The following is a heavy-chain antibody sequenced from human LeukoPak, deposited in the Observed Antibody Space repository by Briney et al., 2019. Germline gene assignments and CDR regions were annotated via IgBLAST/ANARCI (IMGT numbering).Heavy chain of an antibody. J-gene: IGHJ6*03. CDR2: ISISSNYI. CDR1: GFTFSRYS. V-gene: IGHV3-21*04. CDR3: ARGPLDYYYYYMDV. Sequence: GGSLRLSCAASGFTFSRYSMNWVRQAPGKGLEWVSSISISSNYIYYTDSVKGRFTISRDNSKNTLYLQMNSLRAEDTAVYYCARGPLDYYYYYMDVWGKGTTVTISS.